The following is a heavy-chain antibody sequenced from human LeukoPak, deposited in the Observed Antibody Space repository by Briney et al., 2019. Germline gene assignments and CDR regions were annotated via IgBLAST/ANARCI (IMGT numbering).Heavy chain of an antibody. CDR2: IYYSGST. J-gene: IGHJ5*02. Sequence: SETLSLTCTVSGGSISSSSYYWGWIRQPPGKGLEWIGSIYYSGSTYYNPSLKSRVTIPVDTSKNQFSLKLSSVTAADTAVYYRARSSGWHKNWFDPWGQGTLVTVSS. CDR1: GGSISSSSYY. CDR3: ARSSGWHKNWFDP. V-gene: IGHV4-39*01. D-gene: IGHD6-19*01.